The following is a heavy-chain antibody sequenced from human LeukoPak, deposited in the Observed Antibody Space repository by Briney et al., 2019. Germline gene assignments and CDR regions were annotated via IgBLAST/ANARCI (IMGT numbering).Heavy chain of an antibody. Sequence: GASVKVSCKSSGGTFSSYAISWVRQAPGQGLEWMGGIIPIFGTANYAQKFQGRVTITADKSTSTAYMELSSLRSEDTAVYYCARVLIAARPPPSPLNYYYYYMDVWGKGTTVTVSS. J-gene: IGHJ6*03. CDR3: ARVLIAARPPPSPLNYYYYYMDV. CDR2: IIPIFGTA. D-gene: IGHD6-6*01. V-gene: IGHV1-69*06. CDR1: GGTFSSYA.